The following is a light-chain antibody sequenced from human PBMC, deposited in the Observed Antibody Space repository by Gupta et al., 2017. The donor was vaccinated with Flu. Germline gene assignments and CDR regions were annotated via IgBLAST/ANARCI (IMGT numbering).Light chain of an antibody. CDR3: LQYDTTPPYT. CDR1: QDISNY. J-gene: IGKJ2*01. CDR2: AAS. V-gene: IGKV1-33*01. Sequence: DRLTITCQASQDISNYLNWYQQKPGKAPNLLIYAASNLQTGVPSRFSGSGSGTDFTFTITNLQPEDIATYYCLQYDTTPPYTFGQGTKLE.